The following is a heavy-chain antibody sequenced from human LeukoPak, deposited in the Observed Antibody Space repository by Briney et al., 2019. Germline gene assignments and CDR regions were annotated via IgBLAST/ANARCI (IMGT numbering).Heavy chain of an antibody. CDR2: VNPNSANT. V-gene: IGHV1-8*01. CDR3: AIKLSSGGY. J-gene: IGHJ4*02. Sequence: HWASVKGSCKASVYTFTSYDINGVQQATGQGVECMGWVNPNSANTPYAQKLQGRVTMTRNTPTSTAYMELSSLRSEDTAVYYCAIKLSSGGYWGQGTLVTVSS. D-gene: IGHD3-22*01. CDR1: VYTFTSYD.